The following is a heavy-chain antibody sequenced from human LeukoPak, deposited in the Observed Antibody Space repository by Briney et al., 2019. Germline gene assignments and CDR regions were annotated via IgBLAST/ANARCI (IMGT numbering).Heavy chain of an antibody. Sequence: GGSLRLSCVASGFTVSSNYMSWVRQAPGKGLGWVSVIYSGGSTYYADSVKGRFTISRDNSKNTLYLQMNSLRAEDTAVYYCARAVFPKSTMIVVPKAHYFDYWGQGTLVTVSS. D-gene: IGHD3-22*01. V-gene: IGHV3-66*01. CDR3: ARAVFPKSTMIVVPKAHYFDY. CDR1: GFTVSSNY. CDR2: IYSGGST. J-gene: IGHJ4*02.